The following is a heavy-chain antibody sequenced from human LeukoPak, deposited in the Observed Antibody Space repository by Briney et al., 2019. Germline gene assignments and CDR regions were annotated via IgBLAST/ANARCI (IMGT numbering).Heavy chain of an antibody. CDR3: AREISDYASAY. V-gene: IGHV1-2*02. Sequence: GASVKVSCKASGYTFTGDYIHWVRQAPGQGLEWMGWINPNSGGTNYAQKFQGRVTMTSDTSITTAYMDLSRLTSDDTAVYYCAREISDYASAYWGQGTLVTVSS. D-gene: IGHD4-17*01. CDR1: GYTFTGDY. CDR2: INPNSGGT. J-gene: IGHJ4*02.